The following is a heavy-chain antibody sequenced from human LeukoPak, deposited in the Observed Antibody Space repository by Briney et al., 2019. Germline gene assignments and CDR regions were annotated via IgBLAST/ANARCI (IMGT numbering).Heavy chain of an antibody. Sequence: ASVKVSCKASGYTLTGHYIHWVRQAPGQGLEWMGRISPHSGFTMYPQRFQGRVTMTTDTSTSTAFLEVRRLRSDDTAAYYCARQTGDDALDIWGQGTMITVYS. CDR3: ARQTGDDALDI. CDR1: GYTLTGHY. D-gene: IGHD7-27*01. CDR2: ISPHSGFT. V-gene: IGHV1-2*06. J-gene: IGHJ3*02.